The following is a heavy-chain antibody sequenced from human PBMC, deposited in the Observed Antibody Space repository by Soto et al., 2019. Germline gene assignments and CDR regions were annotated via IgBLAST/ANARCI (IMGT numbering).Heavy chain of an antibody. Sequence: QLQLQESGSGLVKPSQTLSLTCAVSGGSITSGGYSWSWIRQPPGKGLEWIANIYHSGSTYYNPSLKSRVTITLNRSNNQFYLDLSSVTAADTAVYYFARVVVVPAIWGDYLDSWGRGTLVTVSS. V-gene: IGHV4-30-2*01. CDR1: GGSITSGGYS. CDR3: ARVVVVPAIWGDYLDS. CDR2: IYHSGST. J-gene: IGHJ4*02. D-gene: IGHD2-15*01.